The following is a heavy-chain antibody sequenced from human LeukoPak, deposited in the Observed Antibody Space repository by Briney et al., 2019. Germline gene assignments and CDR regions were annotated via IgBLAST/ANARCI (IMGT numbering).Heavy chain of an antibody. D-gene: IGHD6-13*01. Sequence: GGSLRLSCAASGFADSSSYMSWVRQAPGKGLEWVSVLYSDGSTYYADSVKGRFTISRDNSKNTLDLQVNSLRAEDTAVYYCARHPSSFRSSWSYYYFYMDVWGKGTTVTISS. J-gene: IGHJ6*03. CDR2: LYSDGST. V-gene: IGHV3-53*01. CDR3: ARHPSSFRSSWSYYYFYMDV. CDR1: GFADSSSY.